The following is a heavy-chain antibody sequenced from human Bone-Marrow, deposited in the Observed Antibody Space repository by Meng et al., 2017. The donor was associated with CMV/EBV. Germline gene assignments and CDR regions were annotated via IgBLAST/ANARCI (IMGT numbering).Heavy chain of an antibody. Sequence: GESLKISCAASGFTFSSYAMHWVRQAPGKGLEWVAVISYDGSNKYYADSVKGRFTISRDNSKNTLYLQMNSLRAEDTAVYYCARDAAAAGRMDVWGQGTTVTVSS. D-gene: IGHD6-13*01. CDR3: ARDAAAAGRMDV. J-gene: IGHJ6*02. V-gene: IGHV3-30*04. CDR2: ISYDGSNK. CDR1: GFTFSSYA.